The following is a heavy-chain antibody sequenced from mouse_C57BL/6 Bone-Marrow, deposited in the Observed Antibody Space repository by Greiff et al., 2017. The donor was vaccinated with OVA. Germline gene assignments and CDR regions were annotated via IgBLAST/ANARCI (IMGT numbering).Heavy chain of an antibody. J-gene: IGHJ3*01. V-gene: IGHV1-72*01. Sequence: QVQLQQPGAELVKPGASVKLSCKASGYTFTSYWMHWVKQRPGRGLEWIGRIDPNSGGTKYNEKFKGKATLTVDKPSSTAYLQLSSLTSEDSAVYDYARSNWEGTAQLAYWGQGTLVTVSA. CDR2: IDPNSGGT. D-gene: IGHD4-1*01. CDR3: ARSNWEGTAQLAY. CDR1: GYTFTSYW.